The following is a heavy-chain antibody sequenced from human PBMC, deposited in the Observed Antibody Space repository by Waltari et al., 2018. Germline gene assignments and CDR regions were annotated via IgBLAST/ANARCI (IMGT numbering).Heavy chain of an antibody. CDR2: A. V-gene: IGHV1-69*01. D-gene: IGHD4-17*01. J-gene: IGHJ6*02. CDR3: ARESALTVPMQIDYYYYYGMDV. Sequence: ANYAQKFQGRVTITADESTSTAYMELSSLRSEDTAVYYCARESALTVPMQIDYYYYYGMDVWGQGTTVTVSS.